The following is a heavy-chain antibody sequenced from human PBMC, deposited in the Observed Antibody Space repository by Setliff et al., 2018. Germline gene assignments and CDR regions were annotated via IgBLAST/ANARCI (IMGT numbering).Heavy chain of an antibody. CDR1: GGSVNSGYDN. V-gene: IGHV4-61*09. J-gene: IGHJ6*03. D-gene: IGHD6-19*01. CDR3: ARAISGWYSAHYYYMDV. Sequence: PSETLSLTCTVSGGSVNSGYDNWNWLRQPAGKGLEWIGQIYTSGSTNYNPSLKSRVTISVDASKNQLSLNLRSVTAADTAVYYCARAISGWYSAHYYYMDVWGKGTTVTVSS. CDR2: IYTSGST.